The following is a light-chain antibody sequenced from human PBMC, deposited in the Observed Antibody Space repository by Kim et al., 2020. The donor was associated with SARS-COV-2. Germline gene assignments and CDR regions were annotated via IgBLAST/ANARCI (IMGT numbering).Light chain of an antibody. Sequence: ENVLTQSPGTLSLSPGERATLSCRASQSCRYLAWYQQKPGQAPRLLIYGASTRATGIPDRFSGSGSGTDFTLTISRLEPEDSAVYYCQQFGRSSWTFGQGTKVDIK. V-gene: IGKV3-20*01. J-gene: IGKJ1*01. CDR2: GAS. CDR3: QQFGRSSWT. CDR1: QSCRY.